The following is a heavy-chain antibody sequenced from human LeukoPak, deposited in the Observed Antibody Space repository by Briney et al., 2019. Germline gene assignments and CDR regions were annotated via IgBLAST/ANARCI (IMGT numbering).Heavy chain of an antibody. V-gene: IGHV3-74*01. CDR3: VRDFYTDYYHSYGDDFDF. CDR1: GFTFGSKW. CDR2: ISPEGSTT. D-gene: IGHD3-22*01. J-gene: IGHJ4*02. Sequence: GGSLRLSCAASGFTFGSKWMHWVRQRPGRGLEWVSRISPEGSTTTYADSVKARFTISRDNAKNTLFLHMNSLRAEDTAVYYCVRDFYTDYYHSYGDDFDFWGQGTLVTVSS.